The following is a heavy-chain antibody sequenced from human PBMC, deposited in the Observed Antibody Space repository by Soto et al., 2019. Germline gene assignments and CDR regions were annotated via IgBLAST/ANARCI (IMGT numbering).Heavy chain of an antibody. D-gene: IGHD6-13*01. CDR3: ARDLVSSSSWYNYYYYGMDV. Sequence: PGGSLRLSCAASGFTFSSYAMHWVRQAPGKGLEWVAVISYDGSNKYYADSVKGRFTISRDNSKNTLYLQMNSLRAEDTAVYYCARDLVSSSSWYNYYYYGMDVWGQGTTVTVSS. CDR1: GFTFSSYA. CDR2: ISYDGSNK. J-gene: IGHJ6*02. V-gene: IGHV3-30-3*01.